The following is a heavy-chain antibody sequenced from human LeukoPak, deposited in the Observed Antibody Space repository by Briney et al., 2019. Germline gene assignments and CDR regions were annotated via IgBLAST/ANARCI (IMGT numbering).Heavy chain of an antibody. CDR2: ISGSGGST. CDR1: GFTFSSYA. Sequence: PGGSLRLSCAASGFTFSSYAMSWVRQAPGKGLEWVSAISGSGGSTYYADSVKGRSTISRDNSKNTLYLQMNSLRAEDTAVYYCATRMWNYDSSGYDYWGQGTLVTVSS. J-gene: IGHJ4*02. D-gene: IGHD3-22*01. CDR3: ATRMWNYDSSGYDY. V-gene: IGHV3-23*01.